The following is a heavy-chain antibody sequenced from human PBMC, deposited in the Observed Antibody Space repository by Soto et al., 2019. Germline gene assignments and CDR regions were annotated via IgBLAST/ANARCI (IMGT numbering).Heavy chain of an antibody. V-gene: IGHV1-3*01. CDR3: ASSGYCSSTSCYLHPLDY. CDR1: GYTFTSYA. D-gene: IGHD2-2*03. J-gene: IGHJ4*02. Sequence: GASVKVSCKASGYTFTSYAMHWVRQAPGQRLEWMGWINAGNGNTKYSQKFQGRVTITRDTSASTAYMELSSLRSEDTAVYYCASSGYCSSTSCYLHPLDYWGQGTLVTVSS. CDR2: INAGNGNT.